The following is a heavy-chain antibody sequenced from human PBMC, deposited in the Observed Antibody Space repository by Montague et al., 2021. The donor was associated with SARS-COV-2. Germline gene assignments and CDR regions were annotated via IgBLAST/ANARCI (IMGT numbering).Heavy chain of an antibody. CDR1: GGSISSGDYF. Sequence: SETLSLTCSVSGGSISSGDYFWGWIRQPPGRGLEWIASISSDGRTHYNPSLKSRASMSVDKSWNQFSLRLTSVTAADTAIYYCARKGSGRSDLAYWGQGTLVTVSS. CDR2: ISSDGRT. CDR3: ARKGSGRSDLAY. V-gene: IGHV4-39*07. J-gene: IGHJ4*02. D-gene: IGHD1-26*01.